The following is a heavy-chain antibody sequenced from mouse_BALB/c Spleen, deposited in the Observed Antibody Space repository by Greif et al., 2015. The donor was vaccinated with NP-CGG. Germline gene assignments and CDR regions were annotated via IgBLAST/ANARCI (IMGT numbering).Heavy chain of an antibody. Sequence: VKLMESGPELVRPGESAKISCKGSGYTFTDYAMHWVKQSHAKSLEWIGVISIYYDNTNYNQKFKGKATMTVDKSSSTAYMELARLTSEDSAIYYCARDDDWYAYWGQGTLVTVSA. CDR1: GYTFTDYA. V-gene: IGHV1-67*01. D-gene: IGHD2-3*01. CDR3: ARDDDWYAY. J-gene: IGHJ3*01. CDR2: ISIYYDNT.